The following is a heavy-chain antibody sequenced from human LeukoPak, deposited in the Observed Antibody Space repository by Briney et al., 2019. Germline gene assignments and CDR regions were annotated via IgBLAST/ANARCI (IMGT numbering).Heavy chain of an antibody. CDR3: AKDFGMFSN. D-gene: IGHD3-10*02. Sequence: GGSLRISCAASGFIFSSNAMSWVRQAPGKGLEWVSAISATGGNTHSADSVKGRFTISRDSSKNTLYLQMNSLRAEDTAIYYCAKDFGMFSNWGQGTLVTVSS. CDR1: GFIFSSNA. CDR2: ISATGGNT. J-gene: IGHJ4*02. V-gene: IGHV3-23*01.